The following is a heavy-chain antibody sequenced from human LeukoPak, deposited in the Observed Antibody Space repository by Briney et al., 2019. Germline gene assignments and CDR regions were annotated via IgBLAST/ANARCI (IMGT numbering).Heavy chain of an antibody. CDR2: INPNSGGT. Sequence: ASVKVSCKASRYTFTGYYMHWLRQAPGQGLEWMGWINPNSGGTNYAQKFQGRVTMTRDTSISTAYMELSRLRSDDTAVYYCAAGHYSSGSQVGDYWGQGTLVTVSS. CDR1: RYTFTGYY. J-gene: IGHJ4*02. D-gene: IGHD6-19*01. CDR3: AAGHYSSGSQVGDY. V-gene: IGHV1-2*02.